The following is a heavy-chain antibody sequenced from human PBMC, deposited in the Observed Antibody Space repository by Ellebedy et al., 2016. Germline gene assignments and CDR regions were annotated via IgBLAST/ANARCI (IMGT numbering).Heavy chain of an antibody. V-gene: IGHV4-59*01. D-gene: IGHD3-10*01. Sequence: SETLSLTCTVSGGSISPSYLSWIRQTPGKGLEWIGCISDSGSTNYNPSLRSRVTISLDTSKNQFSLKLNSVTAADTAMYYCARDSQSYYGSGSFDPWGQGSLVTVSS. CDR1: GGSISPSY. CDR2: ISDSGST. CDR3: ARDSQSYYGSGSFDP. J-gene: IGHJ5*02.